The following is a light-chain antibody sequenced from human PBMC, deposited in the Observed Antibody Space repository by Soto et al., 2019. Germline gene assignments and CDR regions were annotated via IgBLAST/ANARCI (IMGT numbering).Light chain of an antibody. CDR1: SYNIGAGYD. V-gene: IGLV1-40*01. J-gene: IGLJ3*02. CDR2: GNS. CDR3: QSYDSSLSGWV. Sequence: QFVLTQPPSVSGAPGQRVTISCTGSSYNIGAGYDVHWYQQLPGTAPKLLIYGNSNRPSGVPDRFSGSKSGTSASLAITGLQAEDEADYYCQSYDSSLSGWVFGGGTQLTVL.